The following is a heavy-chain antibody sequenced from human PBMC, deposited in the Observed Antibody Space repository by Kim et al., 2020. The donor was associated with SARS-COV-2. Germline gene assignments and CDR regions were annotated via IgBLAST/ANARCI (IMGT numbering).Heavy chain of an antibody. D-gene: IGHD3-22*01. Sequence: SETLSLTCAVSGGSISSSNWWSWVRQPPGKGLEWIGEIYHSGSTNYNPSLKSRVTISVDKSKNQFSLKLSSVTAADTAVYYCARDQTYYYDSSGYPDAFDIWGQGTMVTVSS. J-gene: IGHJ3*02. V-gene: IGHV4-4*02. CDR1: GGSISSSNW. CDR3: ARDQTYYYDSSGYPDAFDI. CDR2: IYHSGST.